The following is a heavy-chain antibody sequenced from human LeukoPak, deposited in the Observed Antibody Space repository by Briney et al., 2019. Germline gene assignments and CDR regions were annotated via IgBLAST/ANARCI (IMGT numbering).Heavy chain of an antibody. J-gene: IGHJ4*02. V-gene: IGHV5-51*01. CDR2: IFPGDSDT. CDR1: GYSFSTYW. CDR3: ARLGYCTGTSCGRDDLYFDY. D-gene: IGHD2-8*02. Sequence: GESLKISCKGSGYSFSTYWIAWVRQMPGKGLEWMGIIFPGDSDTTYSPSFQGQVTISADKSISTAYLQWSSLRASDTAMYYCARLGYCTGTSCGRDDLYFDYWGQGTLVTVSS.